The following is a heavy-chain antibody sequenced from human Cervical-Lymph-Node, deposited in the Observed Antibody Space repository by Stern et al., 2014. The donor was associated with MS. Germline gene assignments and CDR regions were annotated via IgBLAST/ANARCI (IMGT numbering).Heavy chain of an antibody. CDR3: ARVRGRGTRQSWFDS. J-gene: IGHJ5*01. D-gene: IGHD1-1*01. V-gene: IGHV4-59*01. CDR2: IYYDGST. CDR1: GASISSNF. Sequence: VQLVESGPGLVKSSETVSLTCTVSGASISSNFWNWIRQPPGKGLEWIGYIYYDGSTNYNPSLKSRVTISVDTTKNQFSLRLTSVSAVDTAVYYCARVRGRGTRQSWFDSWGQGTLVTVSS.